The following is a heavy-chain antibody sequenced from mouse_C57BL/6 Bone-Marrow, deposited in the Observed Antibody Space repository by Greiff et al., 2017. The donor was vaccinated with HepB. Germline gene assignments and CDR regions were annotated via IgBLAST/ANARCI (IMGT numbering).Heavy chain of an antibody. J-gene: IGHJ1*03. Sequence: VQLQQSGAELVRPGTSVKMSCKASGYTFTNYWIGWAKQRPGHGLEWIGDIYPGGGYTNYNEKFKGKATLTADKSSSTAYMQFSSLTSEDSAIYYGARWGYYGSSSYWYFDVWGTGTTVTVSS. V-gene: IGHV1-63*01. D-gene: IGHD1-1*01. CDR3: ARWGYYGSSSYWYFDV. CDR1: GYTFTNYW. CDR2: IYPGGGYT.